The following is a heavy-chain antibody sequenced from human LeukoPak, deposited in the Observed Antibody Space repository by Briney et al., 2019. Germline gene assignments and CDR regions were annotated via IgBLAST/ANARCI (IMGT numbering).Heavy chain of an antibody. CDR2: IYYSGST. J-gene: IGHJ5*02. CDR3: AGATAAAGSRGWFDP. Sequence: SETLSPTCTVSGGSISSYHWYWIRQPPGKGLEWIGYIYYSGSTKYNPSLKSRVTISVDTSKKQFSLKLSSVTAADTAVYYCAGATAAAGSRGWFDPWGQGVLVTVSS. CDR1: GGSISSYH. D-gene: IGHD6-13*01. V-gene: IGHV4-59*08.